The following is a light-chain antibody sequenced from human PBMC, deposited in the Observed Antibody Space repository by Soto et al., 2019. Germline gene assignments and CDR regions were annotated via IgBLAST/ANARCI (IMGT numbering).Light chain of an antibody. CDR3: QTWGTGIVV. Sequence: QSVLTQSPSASASLGASVTVTCTLSSGHSSNAVAWHQQQPEKGPRYLMRLNSDGSHSKGDGIPDRFTGSSSGADRYLTISSRQSEDEADYYCQTWGTGIVVFGGGTKLTVL. CDR2: LNSDGSH. CDR1: SGHSSNA. V-gene: IGLV4-69*01. J-gene: IGLJ3*02.